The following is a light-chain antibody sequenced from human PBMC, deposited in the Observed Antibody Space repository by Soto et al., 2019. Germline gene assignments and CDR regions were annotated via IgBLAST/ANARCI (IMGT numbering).Light chain of an antibody. V-gene: IGKV1-39*01. J-gene: IGKJ5*01. CDR1: QSISSY. CDR3: QQSYSTSIN. Sequence: DIQMTQSPSSLSASVGDRVTITCRASQSISSYLNWYQQKPGKAPKLLIYAASSLQSGVPSRFSGNGSGTDLTLTISSLQPEDFAPYYCQQSYSTSINFGQGTRLDIK. CDR2: AAS.